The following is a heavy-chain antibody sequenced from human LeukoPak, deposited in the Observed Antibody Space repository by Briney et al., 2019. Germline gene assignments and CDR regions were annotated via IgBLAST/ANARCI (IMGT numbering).Heavy chain of an antibody. Sequence: GGSLRLSCGAPGITFSSYSMNWVRQAPGKGLEWVSYISSSGSTKYYADSVKGRFTISRDNARNSLYLQMNSLRAEDTAVYFCARGGLSIMGYWGQGTLVTVSS. J-gene: IGHJ4*02. CDR3: ARGGLSIMGY. V-gene: IGHV3-48*01. CDR1: GITFSSYS. D-gene: IGHD2/OR15-2a*01. CDR2: ISSSGSTK.